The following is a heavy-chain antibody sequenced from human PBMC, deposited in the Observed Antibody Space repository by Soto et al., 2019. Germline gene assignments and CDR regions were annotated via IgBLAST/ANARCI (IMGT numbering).Heavy chain of an antibody. J-gene: IGHJ5*02. CDR2: ITDTSTYI. CDR1: GFTFSSYN. CDR3: ARDRQLIQDWFDP. V-gene: IGHV3-21*01. D-gene: IGHD2-8*01. Sequence: GGSLRLSCAASGFTFSSYNMNWVRQAPGKGLEWVSSITDTSTYIFYADSVRGRFTISRDNAKNSLYLQMNSLRAEDTAVYYCARDRQLIQDWFDPWGQGTLVTVSS.